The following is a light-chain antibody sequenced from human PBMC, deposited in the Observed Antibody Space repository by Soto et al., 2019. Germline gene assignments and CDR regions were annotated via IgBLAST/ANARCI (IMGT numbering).Light chain of an antibody. CDR3: MQALQSPLT. V-gene: IGKV2-28*01. CDR1: QSLLHSNGYNY. CDR2: LGS. Sequence: DIVMTQSPLPLPVTPGEPASISCRSSQSLLHSNGYNYLDWYLQKAGQSPQLLIYLGSNRASGVPDRFSGSGSGTDFTLKISRVEAEDVGVYYCMQALQSPLTFGGGTKVEIK. J-gene: IGKJ4*01.